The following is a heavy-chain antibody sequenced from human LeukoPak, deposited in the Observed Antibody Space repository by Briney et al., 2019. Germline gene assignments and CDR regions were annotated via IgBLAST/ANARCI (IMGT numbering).Heavy chain of an antibody. Sequence: GGSLRLSCATSGFTFDDYAMHWVRRAPGKGLEWVSGITWNSGNIGYADSVKGRFTISRDNAKDSLFLQMSSLRAEDTALYYCAKDMSYSGSYWTAFDIWGQGTMVTVSS. CDR2: ITWNSGNI. D-gene: IGHD1-26*01. J-gene: IGHJ3*02. V-gene: IGHV3-9*01. CDR1: GFTFDDYA. CDR3: AKDMSYSGSYWTAFDI.